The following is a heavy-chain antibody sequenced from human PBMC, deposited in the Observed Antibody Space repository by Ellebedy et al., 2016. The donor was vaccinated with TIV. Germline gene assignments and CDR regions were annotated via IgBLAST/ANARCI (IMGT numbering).Heavy chain of an antibody. CDR2: ISATGGNI. Sequence: GGSLRLSXAASGFTFTNYGLTWVRQAPGQGLEWVSSISATGGNIYYADSVKGRSTISRDNSKNTVTLQLNSLRAEDTAVYYCAKDFQKGSGWYSGGYDAFDMWGQGTLIAVSS. V-gene: IGHV3-23*01. J-gene: IGHJ3*02. CDR1: GFTFTNYG. CDR3: AKDFQKGSGWYSGGYDAFDM. D-gene: IGHD6-19*01.